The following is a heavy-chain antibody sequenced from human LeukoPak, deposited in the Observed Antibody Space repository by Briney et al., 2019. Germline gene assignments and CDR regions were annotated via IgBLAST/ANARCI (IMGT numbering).Heavy chain of an antibody. CDR1: GFTFSNYA. J-gene: IGHJ4*02. Sequence: GASLRLFCAASGFTFSNYAMGWVRQAPGKGLEWVSAITGDGSSTYNADSVKGRFTVSRDNSKNTLYLQMNSPRAEDTATYYCAKARIVVVTALDYWGQGTLVIVSS. V-gene: IGHV3-23*01. CDR2: ITGDGSST. CDR3: AKARIVVVTALDY. D-gene: IGHD2-21*02.